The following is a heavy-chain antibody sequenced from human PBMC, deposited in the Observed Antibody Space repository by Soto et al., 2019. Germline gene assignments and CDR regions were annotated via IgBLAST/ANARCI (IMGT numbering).Heavy chain of an antibody. Sequence: PGGSLRLSCAASGFTFSSNAMTWVRQAPGKGLEWVSGISGSGGSTYYADSVKGRFTISRDNSKNTLYLQMNSLRAEDTAVYYCAKGRLSSGYATDYWGEGTLVTVSS. CDR2: ISGSGGST. D-gene: IGHD3-22*01. V-gene: IGHV3-23*01. J-gene: IGHJ4*02. CDR3: AKGRLSSGYATDY. CDR1: GFTFSSNA.